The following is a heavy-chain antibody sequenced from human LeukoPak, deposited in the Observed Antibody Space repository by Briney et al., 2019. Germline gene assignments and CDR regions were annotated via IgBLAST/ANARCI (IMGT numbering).Heavy chain of an antibody. D-gene: IGHD6-25*01. CDR1: GYTFTSYY. CDR3: ARDAVQTRSENWFDP. J-gene: IGHJ5*02. CDR2: INPSGGST. V-gene: IGHV1-46*01. Sequence: AASVTVSCKASGYTFTSYYMHWVRQAPGQGLEWMGIINPSGGSTSYAQKFQGRVTMTTDTSTSTVYMELSSLRSEDTAVYYCARDAVQTRSENWFDPWGQGTLVTVSS.